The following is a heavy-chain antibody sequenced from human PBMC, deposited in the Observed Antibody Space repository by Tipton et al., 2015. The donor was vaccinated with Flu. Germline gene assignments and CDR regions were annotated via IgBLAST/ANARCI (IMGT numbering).Heavy chain of an antibody. CDR3: ARAMGV. Sequence: SLRLSCAASGFTFSTFWMHWVRQAPGKGLEWVANINQDGSEKYYVDSVKGRFTISRDNAKNSLYLQMNSLRGDDSAVYYCARAMGVWGKGTAVTVSS. J-gene: IGHJ6*04. CDR2: INQDGSEK. CDR1: GFTFSTFW. V-gene: IGHV3-7*01.